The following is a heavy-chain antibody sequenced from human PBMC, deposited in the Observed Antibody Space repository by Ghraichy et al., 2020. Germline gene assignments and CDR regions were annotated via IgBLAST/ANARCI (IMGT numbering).Heavy chain of an antibody. J-gene: IGHJ1*01. Sequence: SETLSLTCTVSDRSSSSYYWSWSRQPPGKGLEWIWYIYYSGSTNYNPSLKSRVTISVDTSNNQFSLKLSSVTAADTAVYYCATHTVTTDEEYFQHWGQGTLVTVYS. V-gene: IGHV4-59*01. CDR2: IYYSGST. D-gene: IGHD4-17*01. CDR3: ATHTVTTDEEYFQH. CDR1: DRSSSSYY.